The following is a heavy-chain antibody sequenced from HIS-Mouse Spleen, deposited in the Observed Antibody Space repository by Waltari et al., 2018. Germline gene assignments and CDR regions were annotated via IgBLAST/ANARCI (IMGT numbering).Heavy chain of an antibody. CDR3: AHRKRWLQWYYFDY. CDR1: GFSLSTSGVG. V-gene: IGHV2-5*02. Sequence: QITLKESGPTLVKPTQTLTLTCTFSGFSLSTSGVGVGWIRQPQGKAPEWLALIYWDDDKRYSPSLKSRLTITNDTSKTQVVLTMTNKDPVDTATYDCAHRKRWLQWYYFDYWGQGTLVTVSS. D-gene: IGHD5-12*01. J-gene: IGHJ4*02. CDR2: IYWDDDK.